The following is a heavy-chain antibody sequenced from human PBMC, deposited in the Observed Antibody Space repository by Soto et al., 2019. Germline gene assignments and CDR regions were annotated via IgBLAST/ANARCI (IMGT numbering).Heavy chain of an antibody. CDR2: INPSGGST. CDR1: GYIFTNYY. CDR3: ARAIIRPYYFDY. Sequence: GASVKVSCKASGYIFTNYYMHWVRQAPGQGLEWMGIINPSGGSTSYAQHFQGRVTMTRDTSTSTVYMELSSLRSEDTAVYYCARAIIRPYYFDYWGQGALVTVS. J-gene: IGHJ4*02. V-gene: IGHV1-46*03. D-gene: IGHD3-10*01.